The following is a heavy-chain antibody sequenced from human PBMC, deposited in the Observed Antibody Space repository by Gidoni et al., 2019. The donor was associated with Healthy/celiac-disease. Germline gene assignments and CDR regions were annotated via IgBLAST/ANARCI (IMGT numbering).Heavy chain of an antibody. CDR2: INHSGST. J-gene: IGHJ3*02. Sequence: QVQLQQWGAGLLKPSETLSLTCAVYGGSFSGYYWSWIRQPPGKGLEWIGEINHSGSTNYNPSLKSRVTISVDTSKNQFSLKLSSVTAADTAVYYCARCITMIVVPKEGAFDIWGQGTMVTVSS. CDR1: GGSFSGYY. CDR3: ARCITMIVVPKEGAFDI. V-gene: IGHV4-34*01. D-gene: IGHD3-22*01.